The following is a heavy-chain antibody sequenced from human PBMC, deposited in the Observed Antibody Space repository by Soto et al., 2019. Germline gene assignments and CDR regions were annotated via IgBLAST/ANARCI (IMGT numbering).Heavy chain of an antibody. D-gene: IGHD3-3*01. Sequence: ASVKVSCKASGYTFTSYDINWVREATGQGLEWMGWMNPNSGNTGYAQKFQGRVTMTRNTSISTAYMELSSLRSEDTAVYYCARGRYYDFWSGYCPRYVYYGIDVCGQGTTVTVSS. CDR3: ARGRYYDFWSGYCPRYVYYGIDV. J-gene: IGHJ6*02. V-gene: IGHV1-8*01. CDR2: MNPNSGNT. CDR1: GYTFTSYD.